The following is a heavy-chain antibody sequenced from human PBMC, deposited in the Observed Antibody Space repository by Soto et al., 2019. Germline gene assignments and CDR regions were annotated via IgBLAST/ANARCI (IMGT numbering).Heavy chain of an antibody. Sequence: QVHMVQSGAEVKKLGVSVKVSCKASGYTFTSCFMQWVRQAPGQGLELMGMINPSDGSTSYAQKFQGRVTMTRDTSTSTVYMELSSLRSDDTAVYYCARVSPATALPVSGRFDPWGQGTLVTVSS. D-gene: IGHD2-2*02. CDR3: ARVSPATALPVSGRFDP. CDR1: GYTFTSCF. J-gene: IGHJ5*02. CDR2: INPSDGST. V-gene: IGHV1-46*01.